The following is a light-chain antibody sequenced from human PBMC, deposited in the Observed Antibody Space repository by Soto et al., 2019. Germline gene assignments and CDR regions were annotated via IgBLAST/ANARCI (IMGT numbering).Light chain of an antibody. J-gene: IGKJ2*01. CDR1: QSLLHSNGYNY. CDR3: IQALQTPL. V-gene: IGKV2-28*01. CDR2: LGS. Sequence: DFVMTQSPLSLPVTPGEPASISCRSSQSLLHSNGYNYLDWYLHQPGQSPQLLIYLGSNRASGVPDRCSGAGSGTALTLKTSRVHAEDVGVYYCIQALQTPLFGQGTKLEIK.